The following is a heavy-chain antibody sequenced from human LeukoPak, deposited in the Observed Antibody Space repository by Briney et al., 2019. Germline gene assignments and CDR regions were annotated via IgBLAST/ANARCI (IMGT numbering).Heavy chain of an antibody. Sequence: ASVKVSCKASGYTFSNYGITWVRQVPGQGLECMAWISGYNGNTNYEQKFHGRVTMTIDKSTTTAYMELSSLASDDTGVYYCARQGVVLSRSPDDAFDIWGQGTRVIVSS. CDR1: GYTFSNYG. D-gene: IGHD2-21*01. CDR2: ISGYNGNT. J-gene: IGHJ3*02. CDR3: ARQGVVLSRSPDDAFDI. V-gene: IGHV1-18*04.